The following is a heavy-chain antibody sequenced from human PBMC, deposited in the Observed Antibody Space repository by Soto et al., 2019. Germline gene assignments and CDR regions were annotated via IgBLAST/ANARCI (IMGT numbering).Heavy chain of an antibody. CDR1: GFTFSSYS. Sequence: GGSLRLSCAASGFTFSSYSMNWVRQAPGKGLEWVSSISSSSSYTYYADSVKGRFTISRDNAKNSLYLQMNSLRAEDTAVYYCARENRILPDIVVVVAATSFDYWGQGTLVTVSS. J-gene: IGHJ4*02. CDR2: ISSSSSYT. CDR3: ARENRILPDIVVVVAATSFDY. V-gene: IGHV3-21*01. D-gene: IGHD2-15*01.